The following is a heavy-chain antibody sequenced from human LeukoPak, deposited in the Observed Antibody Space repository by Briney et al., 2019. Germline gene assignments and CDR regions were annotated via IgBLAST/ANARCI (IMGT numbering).Heavy chain of an antibody. Sequence: PGGSLRLSCAASGFTFSVYAMSWVRQAPGKGLEWIGEINHSGSTNYNPSLKSRVTISVDTSKNQFSLKLSSVTAADTAVYYCARGLYHLNHWGQGTPVTVSS. V-gene: IGHV4-34*01. CDR1: GFTFSVYA. CDR2: INHSGST. CDR3: ARGLYHLNH. J-gene: IGHJ5*02. D-gene: IGHD1-14*01.